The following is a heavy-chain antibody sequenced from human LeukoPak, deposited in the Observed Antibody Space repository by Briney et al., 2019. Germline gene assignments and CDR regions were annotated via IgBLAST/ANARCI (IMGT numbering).Heavy chain of an antibody. V-gene: IGHV1-3*01. CDR1: GYTFTSYA. CDR2: INAGNGNT. CDR3: AREEQGILTGYYGFDY. Sequence: GASVKVSCKASGYTFTSYAMHWVRQAPGQRLEWMGWINAGNGNTKYSQKFQGRVTITRDTSASTAYMGLSSLRSEDTAVYYCAREEQGILTGYYGFDYWGQGTLVTVSS. D-gene: IGHD3-9*01. J-gene: IGHJ4*02.